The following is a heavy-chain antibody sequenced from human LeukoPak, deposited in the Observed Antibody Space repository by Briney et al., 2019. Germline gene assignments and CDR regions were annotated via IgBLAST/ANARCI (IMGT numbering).Heavy chain of an antibody. CDR2: IIPIFGTA. Sequence: ASVKVSCKASGGTFSSYAISWVRQAPGQGLEWMGRIIPIFGTANYAQKFQGRVTITTDESTSTAYMELSSLRSEDTAVYYCARCTTDYYYMDLWGKGTTVTVSS. V-gene: IGHV1-69*05. J-gene: IGHJ6*03. CDR1: GGTFSSYA. D-gene: IGHD1-1*01. CDR3: ARCTTDYYYMDL.